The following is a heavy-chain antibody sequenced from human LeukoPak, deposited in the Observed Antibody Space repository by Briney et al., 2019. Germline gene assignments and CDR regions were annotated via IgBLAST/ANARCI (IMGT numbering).Heavy chain of an antibody. V-gene: IGHV4-39*01. CDR2: IYYSGST. Sequence: PSETLSLICAVSGGSISSSSSYWGWIRQPPGKGLEWIGSIYYSGSTYYNPSLKSRVTISVDTSKNQFSLKLSSVTAADTAVYYCARTYGDYGYYFDYWDQGTLITVSS. CDR1: GGSISSSSSY. CDR3: ARTYGDYGYYFDY. D-gene: IGHD4-17*01. J-gene: IGHJ4*02.